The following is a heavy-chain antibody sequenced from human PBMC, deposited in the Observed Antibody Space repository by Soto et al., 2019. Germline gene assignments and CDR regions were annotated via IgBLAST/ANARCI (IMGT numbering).Heavy chain of an antibody. V-gene: IGHV1-3*01. CDR2: INAGNGNT. D-gene: IGHD2-15*01. CDR3: AKDISDCSGGSCYSDYYYYGMDV. Sequence: ASVKVSCKASGYTFTSYAMHWVRQAPGQRLEWMGWINAGNGNTKYSQKFQGRVTITRDTSASTAYMELSSLRSEDTAVYYCAKDISDCSGGSCYSDYYYYGMDVWGQGTTVTVSS. CDR1: GYTFTSYA. J-gene: IGHJ6*02.